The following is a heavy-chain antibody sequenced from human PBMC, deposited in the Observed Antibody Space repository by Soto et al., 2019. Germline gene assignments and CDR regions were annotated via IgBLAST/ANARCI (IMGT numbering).Heavy chain of an antibody. Sequence: SETLSLTCPVSGGSISSGCYYWSWIRQHPGKGLEWIGYIYYSGSTYYNPSLKSRVTISVDTSKNQFSLKLSSVTAADTAVYYCARDNRGYSYGKKTYYFDYWGQGTLVTVSS. V-gene: IGHV4-31*03. D-gene: IGHD5-18*01. CDR2: IYYSGST. CDR1: GGSISSGCYY. CDR3: ARDNRGYSYGKKTYYFDY. J-gene: IGHJ4*02.